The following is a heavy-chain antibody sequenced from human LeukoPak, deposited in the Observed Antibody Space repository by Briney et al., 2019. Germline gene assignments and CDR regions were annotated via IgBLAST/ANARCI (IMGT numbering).Heavy chain of an antibody. V-gene: IGHV4-59*01. Sequence: SETLSLTCTVSGGSISSYYWSWIRQPPGKGLEWIGYIYYSGSTNYNPSLKSRVTISVDTSKNQFSLKLSSVTAADTAVYYCARDFARGTHDHWGQGTLVTVSS. CDR1: GGSISSYY. CDR3: ARDFARGTHDH. CDR2: IYYSGST. J-gene: IGHJ4*02.